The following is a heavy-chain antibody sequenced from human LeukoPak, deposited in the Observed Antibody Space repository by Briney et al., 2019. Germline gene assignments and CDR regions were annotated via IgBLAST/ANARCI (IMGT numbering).Heavy chain of an antibody. CDR2: ISGSGGST. D-gene: IGHD3-9*01. Sequence: GGSLRLSCAASGFIFSSYAMSWVRQAPGQGLEWVSAISGSGGSTYYADSVKGRFTISRDNAKNSLYLQMNSLRAEDTAVYYCARDEGNTGYYYWGQGTPVTVSS. J-gene: IGHJ4*02. V-gene: IGHV3-23*01. CDR3: ARDEGNTGYYY. CDR1: GFIFSSYA.